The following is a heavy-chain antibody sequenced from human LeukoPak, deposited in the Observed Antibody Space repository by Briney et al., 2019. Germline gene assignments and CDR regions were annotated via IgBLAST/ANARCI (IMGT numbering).Heavy chain of an antibody. CDR1: GYTFTDYY. CDR2: VDPEDGET. Sequence: ASVKVSCKVSGYTFTDYYMHWVQQAPGKGLEWMGLVDPEDGETIYAEEFQGRVTITADTSTDAAYMELSSLRSEDTAVYYCATGRNIVVVPAAMDYWGQGTLVTVSS. V-gene: IGHV1-69-2*01. J-gene: IGHJ4*02. D-gene: IGHD2-2*01. CDR3: ATGRNIVVVPAAMDY.